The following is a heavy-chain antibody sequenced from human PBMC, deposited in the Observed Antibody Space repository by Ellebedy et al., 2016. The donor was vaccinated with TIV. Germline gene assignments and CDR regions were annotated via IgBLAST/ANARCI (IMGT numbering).Heavy chain of an antibody. V-gene: IGHV3-30*04. J-gene: IGHJ1*01. CDR2: ISNDGRNK. CDR1: GFTFSSYA. Sequence: GESLKISCAASGFTFSSYAMRWVRQAPGKGLEWVALISNDGRNKYYVDSVKGRFTISRDNFQNTLYLQMDSLRAEDTAVYDCARDLSPTGLRGYFHYWGQGTLVTVSS. D-gene: IGHD3-10*01. CDR3: ARDLSPTGLRGYFHY.